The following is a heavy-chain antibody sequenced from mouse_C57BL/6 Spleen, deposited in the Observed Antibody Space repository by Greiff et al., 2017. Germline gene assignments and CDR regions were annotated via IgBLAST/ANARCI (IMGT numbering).Heavy chain of an antibody. J-gene: IGHJ2*01. D-gene: IGHD3-2*02. V-gene: IGHV1-52*01. CDR1: GYTFTSYW. CDR2: IDPSDSET. Sequence: QVQLQQPGAELVRPGSSVKLSCKASGYTFTSYWMHWVKQRPIQGLEWIGNIDPSDSETHYNQKFKDKATLTVDKSSSTAYMQLSSLTSEDSAVYYCARGTAQYYFDYWGQGTTLTVSS. CDR3: ARGTAQYYFDY.